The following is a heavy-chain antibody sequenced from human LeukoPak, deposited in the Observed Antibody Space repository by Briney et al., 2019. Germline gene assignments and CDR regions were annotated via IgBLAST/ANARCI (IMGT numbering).Heavy chain of an antibody. CDR1: GADISSDDRY. CDR2: MHYSGRT. D-gene: IGHD3-9*01. V-gene: IGHV4-39*07. Sequence: PSETLSLTCTVSGADISSDDRYWGWIRQSPGKGLEWIGSMHYSGRTYHNPSLKSRVSISVDTSKNHFSLKLNSVTAADTAVYYCGSSSLEYYDILTGYYDWGQGTLVTVSS. CDR3: GSSSLEYYDILTGYYD. J-gene: IGHJ1*01.